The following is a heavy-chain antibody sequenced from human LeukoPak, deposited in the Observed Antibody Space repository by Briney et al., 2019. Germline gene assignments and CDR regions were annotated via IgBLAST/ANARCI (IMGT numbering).Heavy chain of an antibody. Sequence: GGSLRLSCAASAFTFSSYSMNWVRQAPGKGLEWVSSISNSSSYIYYADSVKGRFTISRDNAKNSLYLQMDSLRAEDTAVYYCSRDGHFDYWGQGTLVTVSS. CDR2: ISNSSSYI. D-gene: IGHD3/OR15-3a*01. CDR1: AFTFSSYS. J-gene: IGHJ4*02. V-gene: IGHV3-21*01. CDR3: SRDGHFDY.